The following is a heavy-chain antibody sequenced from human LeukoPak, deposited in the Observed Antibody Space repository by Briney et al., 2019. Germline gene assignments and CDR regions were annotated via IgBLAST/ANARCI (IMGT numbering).Heavy chain of an antibody. J-gene: IGHJ3*02. D-gene: IGHD4-23*01. CDR2: IIPILGIA. CDR1: GGTFSSYA. Sequence: ASVKVSCKASGGTFSSYAISWVRQAPGQGPEWMGRIIPILGIANYAQKFQGRVTITADKSTSTAYMELSSLRSEDTAVYYCARATVVPAIDAFDIWGQGTMVTVSS. V-gene: IGHV1-69*04. CDR3: ARATVVPAIDAFDI.